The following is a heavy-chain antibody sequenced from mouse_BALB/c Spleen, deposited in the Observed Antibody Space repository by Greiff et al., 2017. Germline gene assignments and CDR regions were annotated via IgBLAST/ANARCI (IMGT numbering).Heavy chain of an antibody. CDR1: GYSFTSYY. J-gene: IGHJ3*01. CDR3: ARSPYLGRWFGD. V-gene: IGHV1S135*01. D-gene: IGHD5-5*01. Sequence: EVQLQQSGPELMKPGASVKISCKASGYSFTSYYMHWVKQSPGKGLEWIGYIDPCNGGTNYNQKFKGKATLTVDKSSSTAYMHLSSLTSEDSAVYYCARSPYLGRWFGDWGQGTLVTVSA. CDR2: IDPCNGGT.